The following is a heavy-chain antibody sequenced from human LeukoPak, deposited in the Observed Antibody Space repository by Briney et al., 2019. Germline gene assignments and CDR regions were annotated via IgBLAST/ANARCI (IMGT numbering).Heavy chain of an antibody. CDR3: ARVFRLAARRPGGYFDY. Sequence: TLSLTCTVSGGSISSGGYYWSWIRQHPGKGLEWIGYIYYSGSTYYNPSLKSRVTISVDTSKNQFSLKLSSVTAADTAVYYCARVFRLAARRPGGYFDYWGQGTLVTVSS. D-gene: IGHD6-6*01. J-gene: IGHJ4*02. CDR2: IYYSGST. CDR1: GGSISSGGYY. V-gene: IGHV4-31*03.